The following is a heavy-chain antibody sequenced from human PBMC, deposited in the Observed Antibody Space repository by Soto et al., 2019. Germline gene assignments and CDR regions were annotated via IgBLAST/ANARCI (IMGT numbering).Heavy chain of an antibody. CDR1: GYSFTSCW. V-gene: IGHV5-51*01. J-gene: IGHJ5*02. Sequence: GETLKISCKGSGYSFTSCWIGWVRQMPGKGLEWMGIIYPGDSDTRYSPSFQGQVTISADKSISTAYLQWSSLKASDTAMYYCARLQYSSSQNWFDPWGQGTLVTVSS. CDR2: IYPGDSDT. CDR3: ARLQYSSSQNWFDP. D-gene: IGHD6-6*01.